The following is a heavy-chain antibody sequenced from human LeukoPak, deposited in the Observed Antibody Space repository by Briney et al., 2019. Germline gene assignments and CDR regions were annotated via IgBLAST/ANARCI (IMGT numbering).Heavy chain of an antibody. V-gene: IGHV3-7*01. D-gene: IGHD3-10*01. CDR2: IKQDGSET. CDR1: GFTFRSYW. J-gene: IGHJ5*02. Sequence: PGGSLRLSCAASGFTFRSYWMAWVRHSPGKGLEWVANIKQDGSETYHVDSVEGRFTISRDNAKDSLYLEMNSLRAEDTAVYYCARGGQAGTGDLWGQGTLVTVSS. CDR3: ARGGQAGTGDL.